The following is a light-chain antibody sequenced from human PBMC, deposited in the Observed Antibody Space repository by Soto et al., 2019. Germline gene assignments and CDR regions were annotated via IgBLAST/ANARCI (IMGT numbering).Light chain of an antibody. V-gene: IGLV2-23*02. CDR1: SSDVGSYNL. CDR2: EVS. CDR3: CSYAGRSTYV. J-gene: IGLJ1*01. Sequence: QSVLTQPASVSGSPGQSITISCTGTSSDVGSYNLVSWYQQHPGNAPKLMIYEVSNRPSGVSDRFSGSKSGNTASLTISGLQTEDEADYYCCSYAGRSTYVFGTGTKVTVL.